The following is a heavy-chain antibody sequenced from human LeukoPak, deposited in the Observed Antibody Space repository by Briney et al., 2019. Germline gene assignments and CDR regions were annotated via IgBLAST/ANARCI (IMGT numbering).Heavy chain of an antibody. CDR2: INHSGST. CDR3: ARNSCPSGSCYDNRGYFDY. Sequence: SETLSLTCAVYGGSFSGYYWSWIRQPPGKGLEWIGEINHSGSTNYNPSLKSRVTISVDTSKNQFSLKLSSVTAADTAVYYCARNSCPSGSCYDNRGYFDYWGQGTLVTVSS. V-gene: IGHV4-34*01. J-gene: IGHJ4*02. D-gene: IGHD2-15*01. CDR1: GGSFSGYY.